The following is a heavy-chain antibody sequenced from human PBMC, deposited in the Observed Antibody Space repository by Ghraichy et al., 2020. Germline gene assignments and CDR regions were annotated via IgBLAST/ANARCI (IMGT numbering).Heavy chain of an antibody. D-gene: IGHD1-1*01. CDR3: AKDRSGETGTAGAH. V-gene: IGHV3-74*01. J-gene: IGHJ4*02. CDR1: GFTFNSYW. Sequence: GGSLRLSCTASGFTFNSYWMHWVRQVPGKGLVWVSRIRGDGRDSDYADSVRDRFSISRDNAQNTLYLQMNSLGAEDTAIYYCAKDRSGETGTAGAHWGQGTLVTVSS. CDR2: IRGDGRDS.